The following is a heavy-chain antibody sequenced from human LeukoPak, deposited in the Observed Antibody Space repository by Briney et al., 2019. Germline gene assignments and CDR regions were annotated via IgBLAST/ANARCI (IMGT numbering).Heavy chain of an antibody. CDR1: AFTFGDYA. D-gene: IGHD2-15*01. CDR2: ISWNSGLI. V-gene: IGHV3-9*01. J-gene: IGHJ3*02. Sequence: PRGRSLRLSCVASAFTFGDYAMHWVRQAPGKGLEWVSGISWNSGLIAYADSVKGRFTISGDNTKNSLYLQMNSLRTEDTALYFCAKDRTATPDAFDIWGQGTMVTVSS. CDR3: AKDRTATPDAFDI.